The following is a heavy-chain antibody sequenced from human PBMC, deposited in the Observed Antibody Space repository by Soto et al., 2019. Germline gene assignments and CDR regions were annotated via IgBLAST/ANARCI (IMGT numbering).Heavy chain of an antibody. CDR3: ARQYTDFWSGYVYYYYYYMDV. CDR2: IYYSGST. CDR1: GGSISSSSYY. J-gene: IGHJ6*03. V-gene: IGHV4-39*01. D-gene: IGHD3-3*01. Sequence: SETLSLTCTVSGGSISSSSYYWGWIRQPPGKGLEWIGSIYYSGSTYYNPSLKSRVTISVDTSKNQFSLKLSSVTAADTAVYYCARQYTDFWSGYVYYYYYYMDVWGKGTTVTVSS.